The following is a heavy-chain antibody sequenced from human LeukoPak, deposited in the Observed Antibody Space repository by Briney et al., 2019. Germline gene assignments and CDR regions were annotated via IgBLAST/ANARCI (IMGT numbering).Heavy chain of an antibody. Sequence: GRSLRLSCAVSGFTFSTYGMDWVRQAPGKGLEWVAVISSDGSNKYYADSVKGRFTISRDNSKNTLYLQMNSLRAEDTAVYYCARGDTAMVYYYYYMDVWGKGTTVTVSS. J-gene: IGHJ6*03. CDR3: ARGDTAMVYYYYYMDV. D-gene: IGHD5-18*01. CDR2: ISSDGSNK. CDR1: GFTFSTYG. V-gene: IGHV3-30*03.